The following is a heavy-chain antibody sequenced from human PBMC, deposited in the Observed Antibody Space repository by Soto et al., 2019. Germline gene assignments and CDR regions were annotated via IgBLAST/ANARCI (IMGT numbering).Heavy chain of an antibody. D-gene: IGHD3-10*01. CDR2: INHSGST. Sequence: SETLSLTCAVYGGSFSGYYWSWIRQPPGKGLEWIGEINHSGSTNYNPSLKSRVTISVDTSKNQFSLKLSSVTAADTAVYYCASGGSGGAWFDPWGQGTLVTVSS. V-gene: IGHV4-34*01. CDR1: GGSFSGYY. J-gene: IGHJ5*02. CDR3: ASGGSGGAWFDP.